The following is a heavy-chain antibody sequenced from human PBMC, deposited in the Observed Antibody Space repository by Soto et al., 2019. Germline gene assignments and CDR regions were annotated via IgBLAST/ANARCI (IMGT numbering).Heavy chain of an antibody. J-gene: IGHJ6*02. Sequence: VQLVESGGGLIQPGGYLRLSCAASGFTVSTNYMSWVRQAPGKGLEWVSVIYSGGTTYFADSVKGRFTISRDNSKNTLYLQMSSLRAEDTAVYFCARAASYYGLDVWGQGTTVTVSS. V-gene: IGHV3-53*01. CDR3: ARAASYYGLDV. CDR2: IYSGGTT. CDR1: GFTVSTNY.